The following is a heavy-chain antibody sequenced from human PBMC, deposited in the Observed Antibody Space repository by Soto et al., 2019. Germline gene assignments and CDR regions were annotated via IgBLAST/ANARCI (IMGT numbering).Heavy chain of an antibody. D-gene: IGHD5-18*01. Sequence: QVQLVESGGGVVQPGRSLRLSCAASGFTFSSYGMHWVRQAPGKGLEWVAVISYDGSNKYYADSVKGRFTISRDNSKNTLYLQMNSLRAEDTAVYYCAKDRGTWIQLWLGSFDLWGRGTLVTVSS. CDR3: AKDRGTWIQLWLGSFDL. J-gene: IGHJ2*01. CDR1: GFTFSSYG. V-gene: IGHV3-30*18. CDR2: ISYDGSNK.